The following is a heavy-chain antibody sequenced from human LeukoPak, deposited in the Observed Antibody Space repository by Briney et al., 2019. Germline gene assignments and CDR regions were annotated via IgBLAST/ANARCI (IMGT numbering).Heavy chain of an antibody. CDR3: AREHYYDGGASGAVPDY. J-gene: IGHJ4*02. CDR1: GFTFSSCA. CDR2: ISIDGNTK. Sequence: GRSLTLSCAASGFTFSSCAMHWVRQTAGKGLEWAAVISIDGNTKYYADSAKRRFTTSTDNSKNTLYLKMDSLGAEDTATYYSAREHYYDGGASGAVPDYWGQGTLVTVSS. V-gene: IGHV3-30-3*01. D-gene: IGHD3-22*01.